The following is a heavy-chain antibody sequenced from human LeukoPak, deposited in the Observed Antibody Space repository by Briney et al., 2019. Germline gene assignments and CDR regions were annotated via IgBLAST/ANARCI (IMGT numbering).Heavy chain of an antibody. J-gene: IGHJ3*02. Sequence: APVKVSCKASGYTFTGYYMHLMRQAPGQGLEWMGWINPNSGGTNYEQKVQGRVTMTRDTSISTAYMELSMLRYDDTAVYYCARVGIAVAGTGHDAFDIWGQGTMVTVSS. CDR1: GYTFTGYY. CDR2: INPNSGGT. CDR3: ARVGIAVAGTGHDAFDI. V-gene: IGHV1-2*02. D-gene: IGHD6-19*01.